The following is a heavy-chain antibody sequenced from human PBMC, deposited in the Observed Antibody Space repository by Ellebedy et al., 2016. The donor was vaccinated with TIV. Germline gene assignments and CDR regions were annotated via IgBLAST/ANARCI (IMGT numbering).Heavy chain of an antibody. CDR1: GFTFSTYW. CDR2: IKEDGSEK. V-gene: IGHV3-7*01. CDR3: ATHTGEGGYQV. Sequence: GESLKISCEASGFTFSTYWKTSVRPAPGKGLEWVANIKEDGSEKFYVDSVKGRFIISRDNAENSHYLQMNSLRAEDTAFYFCATHTGEGGYQVWGQGTLVTVSA. J-gene: IGHJ4*03. D-gene: IGHD3-16*01.